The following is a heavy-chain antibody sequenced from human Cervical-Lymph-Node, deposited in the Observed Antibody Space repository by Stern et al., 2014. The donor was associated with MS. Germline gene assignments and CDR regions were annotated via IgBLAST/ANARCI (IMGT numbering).Heavy chain of an antibody. CDR2: IDDTGRT. J-gene: IGHJ4*02. Sequence: MQLVESGPGLVKPSETLSRTCTVSGGSISSSYYWGWIRQSSGKGLEWIGSIDDTGRTFYNPSLKSRVTIYVDTSNNQFSLKQSSVTAADTAVYYCVRQVTVRSRFDYWGQGTLVTVSS. CDR3: VRQVTVRSRFDY. D-gene: IGHD4-11*01. V-gene: IGHV4-39*01. CDR1: GGSISSSYY.